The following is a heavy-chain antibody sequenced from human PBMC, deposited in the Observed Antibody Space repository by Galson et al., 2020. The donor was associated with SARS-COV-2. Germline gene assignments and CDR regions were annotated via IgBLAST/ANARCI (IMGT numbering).Heavy chain of an antibody. D-gene: IGHD1-7*01. V-gene: IGHV4-38-2*02. CDR1: GYSISSGYY. CDR2: IYHSGST. CDR3: ARYWNYRPFDY. J-gene: IGHJ4*02. Sequence: SETLSLTCTVSGYSISSGYYWGWIRQPPGKGLEWIGSIYHSGSTYYNPSLKSRVTISVDTSKNQFSLKLSSVTAADTAVYYCARYWNYRPFDYWGQGTLVTVSS.